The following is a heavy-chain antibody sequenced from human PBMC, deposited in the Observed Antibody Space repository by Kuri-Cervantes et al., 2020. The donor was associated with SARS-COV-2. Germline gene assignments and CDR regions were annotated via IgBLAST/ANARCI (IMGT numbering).Heavy chain of an antibody. Sequence: GSLRLSCAASGFTFSSYAMSWVRQAPGKGLEWIGSIYYSGSTYYNPSLKSRVTISVDTSKNQFSLKLSSVTAADTAVYYCAKSLGVVVVPAAIVRRYYYYGMDVWGQGTTVTVSS. CDR3: AKSLGVVVVPAAIVRRYYYYGMDV. CDR2: IYYSGST. D-gene: IGHD2-2*01. CDR1: GFTFSSYA. V-gene: IGHV4-59*05. J-gene: IGHJ6*02.